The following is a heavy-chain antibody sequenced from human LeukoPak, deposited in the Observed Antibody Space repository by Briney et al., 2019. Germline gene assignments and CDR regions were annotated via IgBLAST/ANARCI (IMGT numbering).Heavy chain of an antibody. CDR3: ASSGSPHAFEI. Sequence: GESLKISCKASGYSFTNHWIGWVRQMPGKGLEWMGIIYPGDSETRYSPSFQGQVTISADKSIDTAYVQWTSLKASDSAMYYCASSGSPHAFEIWGQGTMVTVSS. J-gene: IGHJ3*02. CDR1: GYSFTNHW. V-gene: IGHV5-51*01. D-gene: IGHD3-10*01. CDR2: IYPGDSET.